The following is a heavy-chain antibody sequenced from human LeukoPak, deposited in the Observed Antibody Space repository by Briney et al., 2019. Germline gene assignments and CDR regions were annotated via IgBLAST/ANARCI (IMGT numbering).Heavy chain of an antibody. CDR1: GFTFSNYG. V-gene: IGHV3-33*01. Sequence: PGGSLRLSCAASGFTFSNYGMHWVRQAPSKGLEWVAVIWYDGSNKYYADSVKGRFTISRDNSKNTLYLQMNSLRAEDTAVCYCAREGQQPRGYFDYWGQGTLVTVSS. CDR3: AREGQQPRGYFDY. J-gene: IGHJ4*02. CDR2: IWYDGSNK. D-gene: IGHD6-13*01.